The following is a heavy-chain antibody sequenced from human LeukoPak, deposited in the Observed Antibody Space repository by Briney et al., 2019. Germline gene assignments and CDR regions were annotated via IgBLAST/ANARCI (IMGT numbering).Heavy chain of an antibody. CDR3: ARDRYYYGSGSYYNPFDY. Sequence: ASVKVSCKASGYTFTSYGISWVRQAPGQGLEWMGWISAYNGNTNYAQKLQGRVTMTTDTSTSTAYMELSSLRSEDTAVYYCARDRYYYGSGSYYNPFDYWGQGTLVTVSS. CDR2: ISAYNGNT. CDR1: GYTFTSYG. V-gene: IGHV1-18*04. D-gene: IGHD3-10*01. J-gene: IGHJ4*02.